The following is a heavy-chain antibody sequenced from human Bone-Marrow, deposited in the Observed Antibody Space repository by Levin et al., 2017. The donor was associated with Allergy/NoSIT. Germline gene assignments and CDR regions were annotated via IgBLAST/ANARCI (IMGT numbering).Heavy chain of an antibody. V-gene: IGHV7-4-1*02. CDR3: ASDITVAGSKAMDV. CDR1: GYTFTNYA. J-gene: IGHJ6*02. Sequence: GESLKISCKASGYTFTNYAVNWLRQAPGQGPEWMGWISTKTGIPRYAQGFRGRFDFSLDTSVSTANLQISSLKAEDTAVYYCASDITVAGSKAMDVWGQGTTVTVSS. D-gene: IGHD6-19*01. CDR2: ISTKTGIP.